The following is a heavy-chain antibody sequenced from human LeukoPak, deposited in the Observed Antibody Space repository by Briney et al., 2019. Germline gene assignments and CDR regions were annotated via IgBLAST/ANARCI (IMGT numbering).Heavy chain of an antibody. CDR2: ISESGSGT. CDR1: GFTFNTCA. J-gene: IGHJ4*02. Sequence: PGGSLRLSCEASGFTFNTCAMSWVRQAPGKGLEWVSAISESGSGTYYADSVKGRFTISRDNSKNTLYLQMNSLRVDDTALYYRAKRVFGVKRAFADRGQATLLTLSS. D-gene: IGHD3-3*01. V-gene: IGHV3-23*01. CDR3: AKRVFGVKRAFAD.